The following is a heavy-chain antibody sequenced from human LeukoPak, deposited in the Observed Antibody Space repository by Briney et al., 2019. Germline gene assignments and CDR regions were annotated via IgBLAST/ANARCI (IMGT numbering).Heavy chain of an antibody. V-gene: IGHV4-34*01. D-gene: IGHD6-13*01. J-gene: IGHJ2*01. CDR3: ARRGSSSWYSYWVSHFDL. Sequence: SETLSLTCAVYGGPFSGYYWSWIRQPPGKGLEWIGEINHSGSTNYNPSLKSRVTISVDTSKNQFSLKLSSATAADTAVYYCARRGSSSWYSYWVSHFDLWGRGTLVTVSS. CDR2: INHSGST. CDR1: GGPFSGYY.